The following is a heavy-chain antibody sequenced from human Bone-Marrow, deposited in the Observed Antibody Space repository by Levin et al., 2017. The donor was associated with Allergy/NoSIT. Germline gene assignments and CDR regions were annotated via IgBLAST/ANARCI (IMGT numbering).Heavy chain of an antibody. CDR1: GDSIYSHYW. J-gene: IGHJ5*02. CDR3: AGGIAVAGWDNRFDP. CDR2: VYRTGGA. Sequence: SETLSLTCAVSGDSIYSHYWWSWVRQYPGKGLEWIGEVYRTGGANYHPSLKSRVTMSVDMSKNHFSLNLISVTAADTAMYYCAGGIAVAGWDNRFDPWGPGILLTVSS. V-gene: IGHV4-4*02. D-gene: IGHD6-19*01.